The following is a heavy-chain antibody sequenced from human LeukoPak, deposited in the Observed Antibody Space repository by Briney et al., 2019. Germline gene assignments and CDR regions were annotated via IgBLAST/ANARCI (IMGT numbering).Heavy chain of an antibody. CDR1: GGSISSSTYY. V-gene: IGHV4-39*01. Sequence: SETLSLTCTVSGGSISSSTYYWGWIRQPPGKGLEWIGGIYYGGSNYYNPSLKSRITISVDMSKNQFSLKLGPVPAADTAIYYCARYSSSTYNWFDPWGQGTLVTVSS. CDR3: ARYSSSTYNWFDP. D-gene: IGHD6-13*01. J-gene: IGHJ5*02. CDR2: IYYGGSN.